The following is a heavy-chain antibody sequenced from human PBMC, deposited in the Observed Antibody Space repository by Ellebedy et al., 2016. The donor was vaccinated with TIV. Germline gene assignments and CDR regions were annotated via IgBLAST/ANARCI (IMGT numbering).Heavy chain of an antibody. CDR3: ARTAGTFPRYYFDY. CDR1: GFTFSDYY. Sequence: GGSLRLSCAASGFTFSDYYMSWIRQAPGKGPEWVSYISSSGSTIYYADPVKGRFTISRDNAKNSLYLQMNSLRAEDTAVYYCARTAGTFPRYYFDYWGQGTLVTVSS. D-gene: IGHD6-13*01. J-gene: IGHJ4*02. V-gene: IGHV3-11*01. CDR2: ISSSGSTI.